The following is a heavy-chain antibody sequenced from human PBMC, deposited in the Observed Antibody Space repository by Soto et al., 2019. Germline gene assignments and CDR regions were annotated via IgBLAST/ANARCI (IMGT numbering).Heavy chain of an antibody. CDR3: ARDQGSSWYPNWFDP. CDR1: GGTFSSYA. D-gene: IGHD6-13*01. V-gene: IGHV1-69*06. J-gene: IGHJ5*02. Sequence: ASVKVSCKASGGTFSSYAISWVRQAPGQGLEWMGGIIPIFGTANYAQKFQGRVTITADKSTSTAYMELSSLRSEDTAVYYCARDQGSSWYPNWFDPWGQGTLVTVS. CDR2: IIPIFGTA.